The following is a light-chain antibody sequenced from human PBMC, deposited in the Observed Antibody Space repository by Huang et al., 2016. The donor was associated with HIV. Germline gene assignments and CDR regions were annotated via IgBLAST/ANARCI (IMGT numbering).Light chain of an antibody. CDR1: QSVSSY. CDR3: QQRSNWPLIT. CDR2: DAS. J-gene: IGKJ5*01. Sequence: EIVLTQSPATLSLSPGERATLSCRASQSVSSYLAWYQLKPGQAPRLLIYDASNRATVIPARFSGSGSGTDFTLTISSLEPEDFAVYYCQQRSNWPLITFGQGTRLEIK. V-gene: IGKV3-11*01.